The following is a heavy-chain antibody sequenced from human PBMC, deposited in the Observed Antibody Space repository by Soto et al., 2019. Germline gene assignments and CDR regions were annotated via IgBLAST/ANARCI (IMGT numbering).Heavy chain of an antibody. V-gene: IGHV3-21*01. CDR1: GLTFSAYS. CDR2: ISSSGGSI. J-gene: IGHJ4*02. Sequence: EVQLVESGGGLVTPGGSLRLSCAVSGLTFSAYSMNWVRRAPGKGLEWVSFISSSGGSIYYADSVKGRFTISRDNAKNSLYLQINSLRAEDTAVYYWAREGLHCSSTNCYFDYWAREPWSPSPQ. CDR3: AREGLHCSSTNCYFDY. D-gene: IGHD2-2*01.